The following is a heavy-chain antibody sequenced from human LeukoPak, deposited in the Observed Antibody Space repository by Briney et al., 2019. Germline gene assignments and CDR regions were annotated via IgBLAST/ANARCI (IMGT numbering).Heavy chain of an antibody. J-gene: IGHJ4*02. Sequence: PSETLSLTCSVSGVSISDYWWSWIRQPPGKGLEWIGLIYTSGSTNYNPSLKSRVTISVDTSKNQFSLNLSSVTAADTAVYYCAGEYALWGQGTLVTVSS. CDR3: AGEYAL. CDR2: IYTSGST. V-gene: IGHV4-4*08. CDR1: GVSISDYW.